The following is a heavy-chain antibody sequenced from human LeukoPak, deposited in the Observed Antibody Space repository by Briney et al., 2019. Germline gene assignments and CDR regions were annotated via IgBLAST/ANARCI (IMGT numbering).Heavy chain of an antibody. Sequence: SETLSLTCAVYGGSFSGYYWSWIRQPPGKGLEWIGEINHSGSTNYNPSLKSRVTISVDKSKNQFSLKLSSVTAADTAVYYCAREYCSSTSCYPFDYWGQGTLVTVSS. D-gene: IGHD2-2*01. J-gene: IGHJ4*02. CDR2: INHSGST. CDR3: AREYCSSTSCYPFDY. V-gene: IGHV4-34*01. CDR1: GGSFSGYY.